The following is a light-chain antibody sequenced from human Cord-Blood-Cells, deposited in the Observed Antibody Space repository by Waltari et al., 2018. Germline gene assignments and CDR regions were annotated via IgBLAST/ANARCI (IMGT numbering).Light chain of an antibody. CDR2: DAS. CDR3: QQRSKWT. Sequence: EIVLTQSPATLSLSPGERATLSCRASQSASSYLAWYQQKPGQAPRLLIYDASNRATGIPARFSGSGSGTDFTLTISSLEPEDFAVYYCQQRSKWTFGQGTKVEIK. CDR1: QSASSY. V-gene: IGKV3-11*01. J-gene: IGKJ1*01.